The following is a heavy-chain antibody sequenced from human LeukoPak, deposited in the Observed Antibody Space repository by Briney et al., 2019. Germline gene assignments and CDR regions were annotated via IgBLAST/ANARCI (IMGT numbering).Heavy chain of an antibody. CDR1: GFTFSSYA. Sequence: GGSLRLSCAASGFTFSSYAMSWVRQAPGKGLEWVSAISGSGGSTYYADSVKGRFTISRDNSKNTLYLQMNSLRAEGMAVYYCAKDLASVVPAARFDYWGQGTLVTVSS. CDR2: ISGSGGST. J-gene: IGHJ4*02. V-gene: IGHV3-23*01. CDR3: AKDLASVVPAARFDY. D-gene: IGHD2-2*01.